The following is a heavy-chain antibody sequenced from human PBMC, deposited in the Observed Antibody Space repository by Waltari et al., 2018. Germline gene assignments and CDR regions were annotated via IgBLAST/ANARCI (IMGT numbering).Heavy chain of an antibody. V-gene: IGHV1-69-2*01. CDR1: GYTFTDYY. Sequence: EVQLVQSGAEVKKPGATVKIYCKVSGYTFTDYYMHWVQQAPGKGLEWMGLVDPEDGETIYAEKFQGRVTITADTSTDTAYMELSSLRSEDTAVYYCAASGSGGCSSTSCYSYYWGQGTLVTVSS. J-gene: IGHJ4*02. CDR3: AASGSGGCSSTSCYSYY. CDR2: VDPEDGET. D-gene: IGHD2-2*01.